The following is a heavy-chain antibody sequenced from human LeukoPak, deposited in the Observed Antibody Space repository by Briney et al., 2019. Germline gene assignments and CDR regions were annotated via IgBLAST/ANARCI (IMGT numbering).Heavy chain of an antibody. CDR2: IYPGDSDT. V-gene: IGHV5-51*01. CDR3: ARPALYCSSTVCPPYMDV. CDR1: GYTFTGDW. D-gene: IGHD2-15*01. Sequence: GESLKISCKASGYTFTGDWIGWVRQMPGKGLEWKGIIYPGDSDTKYNAPFQGQVTISADKSISTAYLQWGSLKASDTATYYCARPALYCSSTVCPPYMDVWGKGTTVTVSS. J-gene: IGHJ6*03.